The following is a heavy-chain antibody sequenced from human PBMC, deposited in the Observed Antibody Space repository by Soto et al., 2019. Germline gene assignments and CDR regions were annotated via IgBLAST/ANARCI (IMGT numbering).Heavy chain of an antibody. V-gene: IGHV1-69*12. D-gene: IGHD3-16*01. CDR3: SQSGAGGIRFDP. Sequence: QVQLVQSGAEVRKLGSRGKSPSRALEATSSSNPLTGVDRPPEQGLEWMGGIIPIFGTANYAQKFQGRVTITADESTSTAYMELSSLRSEDTAVYYCSQSGAGGIRFDPWGQGTLVTVSS. CDR1: EATSSSNP. CDR2: IIPIFGTA. J-gene: IGHJ5*02.